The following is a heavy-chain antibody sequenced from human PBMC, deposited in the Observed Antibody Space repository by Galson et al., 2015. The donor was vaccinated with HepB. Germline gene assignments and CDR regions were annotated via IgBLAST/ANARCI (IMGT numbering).Heavy chain of an antibody. J-gene: IGHJ6*02. CDR2: TYYRSKWYN. CDR3: ARAITMVRGVYYYYGMDV. Sequence: CAISGDSVSGNSAAWNWIRQSPSRGLEWLGRTYYRSKWYNDYAVSVKSRITINPDTSKNQFSLQLNSVTPEDTAVYYCARAITMVRGVYYYYGMDVWGQGTTVTVSS. D-gene: IGHD3-10*01. V-gene: IGHV6-1*01. CDR1: GDSVSGNSAA.